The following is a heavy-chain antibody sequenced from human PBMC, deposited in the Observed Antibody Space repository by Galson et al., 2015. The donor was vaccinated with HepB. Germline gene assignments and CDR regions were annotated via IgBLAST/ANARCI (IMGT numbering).Heavy chain of an antibody. CDR2: ISAYNGNT. D-gene: IGHD4-17*01. Sequence: SVKVSCKASGYTFTSYGISWVRQAPGQGLEWMGWISAYNGNTNYAQKLQGRVIMTTDTSTSTAYMELRSLRSDDTAVYYCARAPTVPHLNNWFDPWGQGTLVTVSS. V-gene: IGHV1-18*01. CDR1: GYTFTSYG. CDR3: ARAPTVPHLNNWFDP. J-gene: IGHJ5*02.